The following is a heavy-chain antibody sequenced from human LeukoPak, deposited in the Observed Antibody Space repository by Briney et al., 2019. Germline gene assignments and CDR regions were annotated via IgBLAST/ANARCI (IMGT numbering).Heavy chain of an antibody. D-gene: IGHD3-3*01. CDR3: ARGLLRFSFDY. J-gene: IGHJ4*02. V-gene: IGHV3-23*01. CDR1: GFTFNSYA. CDR2: IRGSGGST. Sequence: GGSLRLSCTASGFTFNSYAMNWVRQAPGKGLEWVSTIRGSGGSTYTADSVKGRFIISRDNAKNSLYLQMNSLRAEDTAVYYCARGLLRFSFDYWGQGTLVTVSS.